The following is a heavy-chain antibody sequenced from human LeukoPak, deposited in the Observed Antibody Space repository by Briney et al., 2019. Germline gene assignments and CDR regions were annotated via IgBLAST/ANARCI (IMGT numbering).Heavy chain of an antibody. D-gene: IGHD3-22*01. CDR3: ARGRDYYDSSGYSRPLYFDY. J-gene: IGHJ4*02. CDR1: GYTFTSYA. V-gene: IGHV1-18*01. Sequence: ASVKVSCKASGYTFTSYAMHWVRQAPGQRLEWMGWINAYNGNTNYAQKLQGRVTMTTDTSTSTAYMELRSLRSDDTAVYYCARGRDYYDSSGYSRPLYFDYWGQGTLVTVSS. CDR2: INAYNGNT.